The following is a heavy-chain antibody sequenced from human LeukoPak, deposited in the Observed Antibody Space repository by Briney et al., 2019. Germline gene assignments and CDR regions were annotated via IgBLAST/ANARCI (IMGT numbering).Heavy chain of an antibody. Sequence: PSETLSLTCTVSGGSISRYYWTWIRQPPGRGWEGIGYIYNSETTNYNPSLKSRVTISVDPSKNQFSLKLSSLTAADTAVYYCATVAGSHNWFDPWGQGTLVTVSS. CDR2: IYNSETT. CDR1: GGSISRYY. D-gene: IGHD6-19*01. CDR3: ATVAGSHNWFDP. J-gene: IGHJ5*02. V-gene: IGHV4-59*08.